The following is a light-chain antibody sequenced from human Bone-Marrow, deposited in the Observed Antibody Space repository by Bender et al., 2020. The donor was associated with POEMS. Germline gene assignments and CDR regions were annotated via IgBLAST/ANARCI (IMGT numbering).Light chain of an antibody. CDR3: AVWDDSLNGWV. CDR2: SSH. CDR1: SSNIGAHA. V-gene: IGLV1-44*01. Sequence: QSVLTQPPSASGTPGQRVTISCSGGSSNIGAHAVNWYQHLPGTAPKLLIYSSHRRPSEVPDRFSGARSGTSASLALSGLQSEDEDDYYCAVWDDSLNGWVFGGGTKLTVL. J-gene: IGLJ3*02.